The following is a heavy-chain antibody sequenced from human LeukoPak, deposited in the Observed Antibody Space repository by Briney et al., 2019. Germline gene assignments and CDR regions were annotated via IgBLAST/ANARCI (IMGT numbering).Heavy chain of an antibody. J-gene: IGHJ6*04. CDR1: GFTFSSYW. D-gene: IGHD3-10*02. Sequence: HPGGSLRLSCAASGFTFSSYWMHWVRQAPGKGLVWVSRINNDGSSTSYADSVKGRFTISRDNAKNSLYLQMNSLRAEDTAVYYCAELGITMIGGVWGKGTTVTISS. V-gene: IGHV3-74*01. CDR2: INNDGSST. CDR3: AELGITMIGGV.